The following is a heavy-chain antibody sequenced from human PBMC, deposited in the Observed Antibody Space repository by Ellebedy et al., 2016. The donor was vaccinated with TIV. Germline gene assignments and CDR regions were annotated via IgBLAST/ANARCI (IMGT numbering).Heavy chain of an antibody. J-gene: IGHJ3*02. V-gene: IGHV3-43*01. CDR1: GFTFDDYT. D-gene: IGHD1-26*01. CDR2: ISWDGGST. CDR3: AAPLEGGATTQGAFDI. Sequence: PGGSLRLSCAASGFTFDDYTMHWVRQAPGKGLEWVSLISWDGGSTYYADSVKGRFTISRDNSKNSLYLQMNSLRTEDTALYYCAAPLEGGATTQGAFDIWGQGTMVTVSS.